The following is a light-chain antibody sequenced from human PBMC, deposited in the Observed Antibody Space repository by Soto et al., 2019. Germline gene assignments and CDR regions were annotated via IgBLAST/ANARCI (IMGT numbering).Light chain of an antibody. J-gene: IGKJ1*01. Sequence: EIVLTQSPGTLSLSPGERATLSCRASQSVSSSYLAWYRQKPGQAPRLLIYDASNRATGIPARFSGSGSGTDFTLTISSLEPEDFAVYYCQQRSNLWTFGQLTKVEIK. CDR3: QQRSNLWT. CDR2: DAS. V-gene: IGKV3D-20*02. CDR1: QSVSSSY.